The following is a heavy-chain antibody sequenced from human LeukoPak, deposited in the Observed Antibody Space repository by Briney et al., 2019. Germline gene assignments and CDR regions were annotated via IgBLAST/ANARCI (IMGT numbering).Heavy chain of an antibody. CDR2: INHSGST. CDR3: ARGPYSYDSSGAFDI. Sequence: SETLSLTCAVYGGSFINYYWSWIRQPPGKGLEWIGEINHSGSTNYNPSLKSRVTISVDTSKNQFSLKLSSVTAADTAVYFCARGPYSYDSSGAFDIWGQGTMVTVSS. D-gene: IGHD3-22*01. J-gene: IGHJ3*02. V-gene: IGHV4-34*01. CDR1: GGSFINYY.